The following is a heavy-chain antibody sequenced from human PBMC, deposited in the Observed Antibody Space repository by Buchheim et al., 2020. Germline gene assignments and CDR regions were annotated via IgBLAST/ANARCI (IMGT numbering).Heavy chain of an antibody. V-gene: IGHV3-33*01. CDR2: IWYDGSNK. CDR1: GFTFSSYG. D-gene: IGHD6-19*01. CDR3: ARGPGIAVAGDYYYYGMDV. J-gene: IGHJ6*02. Sequence: QVQLVESGGGVVQPGRSLRLSCAASGFTFSSYGMHWVRQAPGQGLEWVAVIWYDGSNKYYADSVKGRFTISRDNSKNTLYLQMNSRRAEDTAVYYCARGPGIAVAGDYYYYGMDVWGQGTT.